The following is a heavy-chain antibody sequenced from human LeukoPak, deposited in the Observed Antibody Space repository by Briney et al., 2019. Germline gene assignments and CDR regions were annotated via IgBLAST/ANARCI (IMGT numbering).Heavy chain of an antibody. V-gene: IGHV4-39*07. J-gene: IGHJ4*02. CDR3: ARGTRYYGSGSTGYFDH. CDR1: GGSTSSSHYY. Sequence: SETLSLTCTVSGGSTSSSHYYWGWIRQPPGKGLEWIGNIYYSGSTYYNPSLKSRVTISVDTSKNQFSLKLSSVTAADTAVYYCARGTRYYGSGSTGYFDHWGQGTLVTVSS. CDR2: IYYSGST. D-gene: IGHD3-10*01.